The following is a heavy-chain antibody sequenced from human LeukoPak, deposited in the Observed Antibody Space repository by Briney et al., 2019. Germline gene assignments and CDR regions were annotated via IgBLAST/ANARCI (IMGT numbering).Heavy chain of an antibody. D-gene: IGHD3-22*01. CDR3: TRLYDSSGYFATAWFDP. J-gene: IGHJ5*02. V-gene: IGHV3-49*03. CDR2: IRSKAYGGTT. CDR1: GFTFGDYA. Sequence: GGSLRLSCTASGFTFGDYAMSWFRQAPGKGLEWVGFIRSKAYGGTTEYAASVKGRFTISRDDSKSIAYLQMNSLKTEDTAVYYCTRLYDSSGYFATAWFDPWGQGTLVTVSS.